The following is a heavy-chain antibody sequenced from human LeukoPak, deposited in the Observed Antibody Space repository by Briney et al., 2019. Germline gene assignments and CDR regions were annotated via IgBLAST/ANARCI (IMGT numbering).Heavy chain of an antibody. Sequence: PGGSLRLSCAASGFTFSNYGMNWVRQAPGKGLEWVAVISYDGSNKYYADSVKGRFTISRDNSKNTLYLQMNSLRAEDTAVYYCASGARRTSCLDYWGQGTLVTVSS. J-gene: IGHJ4*02. CDR3: ASGARRTSCLDY. D-gene: IGHD2-2*01. CDR1: GFTFSNYG. CDR2: ISYDGSNK. V-gene: IGHV3-30*03.